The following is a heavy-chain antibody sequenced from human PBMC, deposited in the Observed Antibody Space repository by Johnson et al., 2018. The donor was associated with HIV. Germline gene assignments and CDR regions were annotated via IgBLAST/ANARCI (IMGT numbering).Heavy chain of an antibody. CDR1: GFTFSDYY. J-gene: IGHJ3*02. CDR2: ISSSGSTI. CDR3: AKAILGGNYYGDDAYDI. V-gene: IGHV3-11*04. D-gene: IGHD1-26*01. Sequence: QVQLVESGGGLVKPGGSLRLSCAASGFTFSDYYMSWIRQAAGKGLEWISYISSSGSTIYYADSVTGRFTISRDNAKNSLYLQMNSLRAEDTAVYYCAKAILGGNYYGDDAYDIWGQGTMVTVSS.